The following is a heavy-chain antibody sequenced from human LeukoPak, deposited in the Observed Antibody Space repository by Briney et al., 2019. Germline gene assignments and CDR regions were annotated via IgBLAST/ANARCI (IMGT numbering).Heavy chain of an antibody. CDR1: GGTFSSYA. CDR2: IIPIFGTA. J-gene: IGHJ3*02. V-gene: IGHV1-69*13. Sequence: SVKVSCKASGGTFSSYAISWVRQAPGQGLEWTGGIIPIFGTANYAQKFQGRVTITADESTSTAYMELSSLRSEDTAVYYCARERPYDSSGYFFDAFDIWGQGTMVTVSS. CDR3: ARERPYDSSGYFFDAFDI. D-gene: IGHD3-22*01.